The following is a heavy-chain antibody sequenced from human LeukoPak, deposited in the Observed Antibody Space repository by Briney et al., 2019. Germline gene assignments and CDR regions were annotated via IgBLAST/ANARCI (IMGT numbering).Heavy chain of an antibody. CDR2: ISGSGGST. CDR1: GFTFSNYG. Sequence: GGSLRLSCAASGFTFSNYGMSWVRQAPGKGLEWVSAISGSGGSTYYADSVKGRFTISRDNSKNALYLQMNSLRAEDTAVYYCAKVLTAMVTYVDYWGQGTLVTVSS. CDR3: AKVLTAMVTYVDY. D-gene: IGHD5-18*01. V-gene: IGHV3-23*01. J-gene: IGHJ4*02.